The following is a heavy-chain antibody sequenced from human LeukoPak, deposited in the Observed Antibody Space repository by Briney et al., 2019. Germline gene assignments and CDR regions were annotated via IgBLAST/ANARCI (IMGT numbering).Heavy chain of an antibody. D-gene: IGHD6-13*01. CDR1: GFTFSTYD. CDR3: ARAVAAAPPDYFDY. Sequence: GGSLRLSCAASGFTFSTYDMTWVRQAPGKGLEWVSVIYSGGSTYYADSVKGRFTISRDNSKNTLYLQMNSLRAEDTAVYYCARAVAAAPPDYFDYWGQGTLVTVSS. J-gene: IGHJ4*02. CDR2: IYSGGST. V-gene: IGHV3-66*01.